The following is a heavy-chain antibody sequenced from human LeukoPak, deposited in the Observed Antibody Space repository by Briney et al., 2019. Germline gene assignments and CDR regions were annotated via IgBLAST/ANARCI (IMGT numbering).Heavy chain of an antibody. CDR3: ARTYFDILSGYNPYFDY. Sequence: GGSLRLSCAASGFTFSSYSMNWVRQAPGKGLEWVSSISSSSSYIYYADSVKGRFTISRDNAKNSLYLQMNSLRAEDTAVYYCARTYFDILSGYNPYFDYWGQGILVTVSS. D-gene: IGHD3-9*01. J-gene: IGHJ4*02. CDR2: ISSSSSYI. CDR1: GFTFSSYS. V-gene: IGHV3-21*01.